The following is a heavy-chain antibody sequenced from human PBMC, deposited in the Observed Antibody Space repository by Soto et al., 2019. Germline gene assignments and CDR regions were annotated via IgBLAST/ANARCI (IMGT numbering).Heavy chain of an antibody. V-gene: IGHV3-21*01. J-gene: IGHJ4*02. CDR2: ISSSSSYI. CDR1: GFTFSSYT. D-gene: IGHD3-16*01. Sequence: GGSLRLSCAASGFTFSSYTMNWVRQAPGKGLEWVSSISSSSSYIYYADSVKGRFTLSRDNAKNSLYLQMNSLRAEDTALYFCARDIFGDYEAGIDYWGQGTLVTVSS. CDR3: ARDIFGDYEAGIDY.